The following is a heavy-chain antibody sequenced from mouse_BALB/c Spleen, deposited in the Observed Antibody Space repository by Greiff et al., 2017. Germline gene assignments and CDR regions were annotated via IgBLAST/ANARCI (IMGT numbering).Heavy chain of an antibody. CDR3: ARHGGDY. V-gene: IGHV5-9-3*01. CDR2: ISSGGSYT. CDR1: GFTFSSYA. J-gene: IGHJ4*01. Sequence: EVKVVESGGGLVKPGGSLKLSCAASGFTFSSYAMSWVRQTPEKRLEWVATISSGGSYTYYPDSVKGRFTISRDNAKNTLYLQMSSLRSEDTAMYYCARHGGDYWGQGTSVTVSS.